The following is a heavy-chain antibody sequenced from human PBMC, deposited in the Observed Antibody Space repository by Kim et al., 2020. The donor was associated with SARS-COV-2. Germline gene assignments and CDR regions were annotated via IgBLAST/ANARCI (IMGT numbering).Heavy chain of an antibody. V-gene: IGHV4-31*03. CDR2: IYYSGST. Sequence: SETLSLTCTVSGGSISSGGYYWSWIRQHPGKGLEWIGYIYYSGSTYYNPSLKSRVTISVDTSKNQFSLKLSSVTAADTAVYYCARDGAYDSSGPVAFDIWGQGTMVTVSS. CDR1: GGSISSGGYY. J-gene: IGHJ3*02. CDR3: ARDGAYDSSGPVAFDI. D-gene: IGHD3-22*01.